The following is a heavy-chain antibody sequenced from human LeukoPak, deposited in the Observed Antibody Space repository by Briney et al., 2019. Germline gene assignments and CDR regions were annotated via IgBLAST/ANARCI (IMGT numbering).Heavy chain of an antibody. D-gene: IGHD3-16*01. CDR1: GFTFNNYW. CDR3: ARGGRRSYGDDAFEM. J-gene: IGHJ3*02. CDR2: IKQDGSEK. V-gene: IGHV3-7*01. Sequence: PGGSLRLSCAASGFTFNNYWMNWVRQAPGRGLEWVANIKQDGSEKYSVDSVKGRFTISRDNAKNSLYLQMNSLRAEDTAVYYCARGGRRSYGDDAFEMWGQGTMVTVSS.